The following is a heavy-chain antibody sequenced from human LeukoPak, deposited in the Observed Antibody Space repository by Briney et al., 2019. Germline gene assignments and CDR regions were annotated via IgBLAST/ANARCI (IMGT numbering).Heavy chain of an antibody. CDR1: GGSISSGSYY. CDR2: IYTSGST. D-gene: IGHD2-15*01. J-gene: IGHJ5*02. Sequence: SSETLSLTCTVSGGSISSGSYYWSWIRQPAGKGLEWIGRIYTSGSTNYNPSLKSRVTISVDTSKNQFSLKLRSVTAADTAVYYCARESVVVVAASNWFDPWGQGTLVTVSS. CDR3: ARESVVVVAASNWFDP. V-gene: IGHV4-61*02.